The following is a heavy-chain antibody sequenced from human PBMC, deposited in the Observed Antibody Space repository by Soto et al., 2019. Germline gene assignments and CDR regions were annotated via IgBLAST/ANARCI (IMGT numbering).Heavy chain of an antibody. V-gene: IGHV2-5*01. D-gene: IGHD3-3*01. Sequence: QITLKEAGPTLVKPTQTLTLTCTFSGFSLSTTGEGVFWIRQPPGKAPEWRALVHWNDDKRYSPSLRPRLTIRKDTSRNQIVLSLTNLDPVDTGTYYCAHRGLGDTSPDYNCLDVWGQGTTVIVSS. CDR3: AHRGLGDTSPDYNCLDV. J-gene: IGHJ6*02. CDR1: GFSLSTTGEG. CDR2: VHWNDDK.